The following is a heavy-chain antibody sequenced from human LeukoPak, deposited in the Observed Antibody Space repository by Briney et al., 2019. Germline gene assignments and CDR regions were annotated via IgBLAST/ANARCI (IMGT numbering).Heavy chain of an antibody. D-gene: IGHD1-14*01. CDR2: IYYSGNT. J-gene: IGHJ4*02. CDR3: TADPGPRRFDY. CDR1: GGSISSYY. Sequence: SETLSLTCTVSGGSISSYYWSWIRQPPGKGLEWIGYIYYSGNTNYNPSLKSRVTISVDTSKNQFSLKLSSVTAADTAVYYCTADPGPRRFDYWGRGTLVTVSS. V-gene: IGHV4-59*01.